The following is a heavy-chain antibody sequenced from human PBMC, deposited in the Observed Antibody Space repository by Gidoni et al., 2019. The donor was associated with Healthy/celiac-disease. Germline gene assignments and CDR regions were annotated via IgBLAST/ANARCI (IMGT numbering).Heavy chain of an antibody. Sequence: QLQLQESGPGLVKPSETLSPTCTVSASSSISSSYYWGWIRQPPGKGLEWIGGIYYSVSTYYNPSLKSRVTISVDTSKNQFSLKLSSVTAADTAVYYCARGTPSYYYDSSHDAFDIWGQGTMVTVSS. CDR2: IYYSVST. CDR3: ARGTPSYYYDSSHDAFDI. D-gene: IGHD3-22*01. J-gene: IGHJ3*02. V-gene: IGHV4-39*01. CDR1: ASSSISSSYY.